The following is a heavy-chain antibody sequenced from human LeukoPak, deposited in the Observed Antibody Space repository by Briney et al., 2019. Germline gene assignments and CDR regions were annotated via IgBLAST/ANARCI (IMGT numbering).Heavy chain of an antibody. CDR2: ISSSGSTI. V-gene: IGHV3-48*03. CDR1: GFTFSSYE. D-gene: IGHD6-19*01. J-gene: IGHJ4*02. Sequence: GGSLRLSCAASGFTFSSYEMNWVRQAPGKGLEWVSYISSSGSTIYHADSVKGRFTISRDNAKSSLYLQMNSLRAEGTAVYYCARDVRAVAGLLDYWGQGTLVTVSS. CDR3: ARDVRAVAGLLDY.